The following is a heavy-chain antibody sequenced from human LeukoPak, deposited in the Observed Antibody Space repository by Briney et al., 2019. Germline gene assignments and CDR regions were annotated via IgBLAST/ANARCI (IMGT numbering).Heavy chain of an antibody. CDR3: ARLGHYYDSSGYYDAFDI. CDR2: INHSGST. V-gene: IGHV4-34*01. Sequence: SETLSLTCAVYGGSFSGYYWSWIRQPPGKGLEWIGEINHSGSTNYNPSLKSRVTISVDTSKNQFSLKLSSVTAADTAVYYCARLGHYYDSSGYYDAFDIWGQGTMVTVSS. J-gene: IGHJ3*02. CDR1: GGSFSGYY. D-gene: IGHD3-22*01.